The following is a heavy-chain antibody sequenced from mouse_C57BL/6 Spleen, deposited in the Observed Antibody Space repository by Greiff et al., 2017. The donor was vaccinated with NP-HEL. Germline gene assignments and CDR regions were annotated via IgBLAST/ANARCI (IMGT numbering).Heavy chain of an antibody. J-gene: IGHJ4*01. CDR1: GYTFTDYE. CDR2: IDPETGGT. D-gene: IGHD2-10*01. V-gene: IGHV1-15*01. Sequence: VQLQQSGAELVRPGASVTLSCKASGYTFTDYEMHWVKQTPVPGLEWIGAIDPETGGTAYNQKFKGKAILTADKSSSTAYMELRSLTSEDSAVYYCTRGGLLWSYYYAMDYWGQGTSVTVSS. CDR3: TRGGLLWSYYYAMDY.